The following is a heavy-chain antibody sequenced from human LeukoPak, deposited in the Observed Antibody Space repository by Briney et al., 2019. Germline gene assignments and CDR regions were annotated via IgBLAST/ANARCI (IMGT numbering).Heavy chain of an antibody. V-gene: IGHV3-74*01. J-gene: IGHJ4*02. CDR3: ARDLNWLLFDY. CDR2: LNSDESST. CDR1: GFTFSSYV. D-gene: IGHD3-9*01. Sequence: GESLRLSCAASGFTFSSYVMHWVRQAPGKGLVWVARLNSDESSTNYADSVKGRFTISRDNAKNTLYLQMNSLRAEDTAVYYCARDLNWLLFDYWGQGTLVTVSS.